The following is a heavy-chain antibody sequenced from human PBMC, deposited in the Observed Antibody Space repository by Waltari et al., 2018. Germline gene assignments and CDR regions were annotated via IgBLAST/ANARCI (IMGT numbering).Heavy chain of an antibody. J-gene: IGHJ5*02. Sequence: QVQLVQSGAEVKKPGASVKVSCKASGYTFTSYGISWVRQAPGQGLEWMGWISAYNGNTNYAQKRPGRCTMDTDTATSRGYMELRSLRSDDTAAYYCAREGAGVVVPAAMPCFNRFDWFDPWGQGTLFTVSS. V-gene: IGHV1-18*01. CDR2: ISAYNGNT. CDR3: AREGAGVVVPAAMPCFNRFDWFDP. D-gene: IGHD2-2*01. CDR1: GYTFTSYG.